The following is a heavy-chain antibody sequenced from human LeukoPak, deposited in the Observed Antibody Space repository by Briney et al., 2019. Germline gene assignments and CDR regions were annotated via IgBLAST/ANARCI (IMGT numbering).Heavy chain of an antibody. Sequence: GSSVKVSCKASGGTFSSYAISWVRQAPGQGLEWVGGIIPIFGTANYAQKFQGRVTITTDESTSKAYMELSSLRSEDTAVYYCARNHVGATSMKVNDAFDIWGQGTMVTVSS. J-gene: IGHJ3*02. CDR3: ARNHVGATSMKVNDAFDI. CDR1: GGTFSSYA. V-gene: IGHV1-69*05. D-gene: IGHD1-26*01. CDR2: IIPIFGTA.